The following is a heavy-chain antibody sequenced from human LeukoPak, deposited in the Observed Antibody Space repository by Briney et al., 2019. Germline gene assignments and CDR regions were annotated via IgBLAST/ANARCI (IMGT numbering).Heavy chain of an antibody. CDR2: ISYDGSNK. D-gene: IGHD3-10*02. CDR1: GFTFSRYA. V-gene: IGHV3-30*04. CDR3: ARDVHHLYYFDY. J-gene: IGHJ4*02. Sequence: GGSLRLSCAASGFTFSRYAVHWVRQAPGKGLEWVAVISYDGSNKYYADSVKGRFTISRDNSKNTLYLQMNSLRAEDTAVYYCARDVHHLYYFDYWGQGTLVTVSS.